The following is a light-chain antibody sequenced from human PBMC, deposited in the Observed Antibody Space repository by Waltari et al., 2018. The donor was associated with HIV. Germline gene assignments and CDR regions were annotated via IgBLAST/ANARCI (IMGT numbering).Light chain of an antibody. CDR2: QDN. V-gene: IGLV3-1*01. J-gene: IGLJ2*01. CDR3: QAWDSSTMI. Sequence: SYELTQPPSVSVSPGQTASITCSGDNLGDKYASWYQQKPGQSPVLVIYQDNKRPSGVPERFSGSNSGNTATLTISGTQAMDEADYYCQAWDSSTMIFGGGTKLTVL. CDR1: NLGDKY.